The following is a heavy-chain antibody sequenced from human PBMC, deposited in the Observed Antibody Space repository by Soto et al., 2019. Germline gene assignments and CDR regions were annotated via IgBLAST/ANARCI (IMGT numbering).Heavy chain of an antibody. CDR2: IFYSGST. CDR1: GCAISTSRSH. CDR3: ARQPTTGDTDLWFDP. V-gene: IGHV4-39*01. D-gene: IGHD2-21*01. Sequence: PSETLSPTYNTSGCAISTSRSHRPWIRQPPGKGLEWLAYIFYSGSTYYNPSLASRVTVSVDTSKNKFSLKLRSVTAADTAVYYCARQPTTGDTDLWFDPWGQG. J-gene: IGHJ5*02.